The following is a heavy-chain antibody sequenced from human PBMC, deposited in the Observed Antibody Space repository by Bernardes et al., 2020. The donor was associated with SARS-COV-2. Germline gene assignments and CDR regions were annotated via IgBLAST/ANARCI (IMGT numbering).Heavy chain of an antibody. J-gene: IGHJ6*02. CDR1: GYTLTSYD. CDR2: MYPNSGNT. Sequence: ASVKVSRLASGYTLTSYDINWVRQATGQGLEWIGWMYPNSGNTGYAQKFQGRVTMTRNTPISTAYMELTSLRSEDTAVYYCASRRAARPYYYYYGMDVWGQGATVTVSS. V-gene: IGHV1-8*01. CDR3: ASRRAARPYYYYYGMDV. D-gene: IGHD6-6*01.